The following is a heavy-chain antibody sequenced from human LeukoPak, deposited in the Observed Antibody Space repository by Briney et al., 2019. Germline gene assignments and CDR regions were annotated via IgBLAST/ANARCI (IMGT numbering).Heavy chain of an antibody. CDR3: ARAASGTTWQDSV. Sequence: GGSLRLSCAASGFTFSSYWMHWVRQAPGKGLVWVSRINSDGSGTTYADSVKGRFTISRDNAKNTLYLQMNSLRAEDTAVYYCARAASGTTWQDSVWGQGTLVTVSS. CDR2: INSDGSGT. D-gene: IGHD2-15*01. V-gene: IGHV3-74*01. CDR1: GFTFSSYW. J-gene: IGHJ4*02.